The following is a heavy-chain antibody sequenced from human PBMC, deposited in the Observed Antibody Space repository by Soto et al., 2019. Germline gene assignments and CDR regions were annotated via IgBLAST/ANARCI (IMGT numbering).Heavy chain of an antibody. J-gene: IGHJ4*02. V-gene: IGHV4-39*01. D-gene: IGHD3-10*01. CDR1: GGSIXSSSYY. Sequence: SETLSLTCSFSGGSIXSSSYYLGWIRQPPGKGLEWIGSIYYSGSTYYNPSLKSRVTISVDTSKNQFSLKLSSVTAADTAVYYCASPSYYGSGSRFPFDHWGQGTLVTVSS. CDR2: IYYSGST. CDR3: ASPSYYGSGSRFPFDH.